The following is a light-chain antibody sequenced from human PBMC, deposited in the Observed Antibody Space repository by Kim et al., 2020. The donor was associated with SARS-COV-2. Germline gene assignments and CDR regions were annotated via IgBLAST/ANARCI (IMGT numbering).Light chain of an antibody. CDR1: KLGDKY. CDR3: QAWDSSTYV. CDR2: QDN. V-gene: IGLV3-1*01. Sequence: SWFPGQTASITCSGDKLGDKYASWYQQKSGQSPVLVIYQDNKRPSGIPERFSGSNSGNTATLTISGTQAMDEADYYCQAWDSSTYVFGPGTEVTVL. J-gene: IGLJ1*01.